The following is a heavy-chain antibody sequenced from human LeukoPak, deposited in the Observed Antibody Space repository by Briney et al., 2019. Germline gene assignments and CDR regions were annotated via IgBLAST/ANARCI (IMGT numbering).Heavy chain of an antibody. Sequence: ASVKVSCKASGGTFSSYAISWVRQAPGQGLEWMGGIIPIFGTANYAQKFQGRVTITADESTSTAYMELSSLRSEDTAVYYCAGPGYCSGGSCYSGGAGAFDIWGQGTMVTVSS. J-gene: IGHJ3*02. V-gene: IGHV1-69*01. D-gene: IGHD2-15*01. CDR2: IIPIFGTA. CDR1: GGTFSSYA. CDR3: AGPGYCSGGSCYSGGAGAFDI.